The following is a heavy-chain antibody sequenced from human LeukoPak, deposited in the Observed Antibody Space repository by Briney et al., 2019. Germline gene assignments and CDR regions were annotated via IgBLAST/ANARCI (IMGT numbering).Heavy chain of an antibody. Sequence: GGSLRLSCAASGFTFSSYAMSWVRQAPGKGLEWVSVIYSGGSTYYADSVKGRFTISRDNSKNTLYLQMNSLRAEDTAVYYCARCSGGSCYAFDYWGQGTLVTVSS. D-gene: IGHD2-15*01. CDR3: ARCSGGSCYAFDY. CDR2: IYSGGST. V-gene: IGHV3-53*01. CDR1: GFTFSSYA. J-gene: IGHJ4*02.